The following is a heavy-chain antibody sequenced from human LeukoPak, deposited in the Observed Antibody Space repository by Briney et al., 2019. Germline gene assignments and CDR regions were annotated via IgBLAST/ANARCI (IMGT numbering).Heavy chain of an antibody. CDR3: AKSHLGVPHDY. CDR1: GGSISSVAYY. J-gene: IGHJ4*02. Sequence: SETLSLTCTVSGGSISSVAYYWGWIRQPPGKGLEWIATIHNTGSTYYNPSLKSRITISIDASRNQISLELNSVTAADTAIYYCAKSHLGVPHDYWGQGALVTVSS. V-gene: IGHV4-39*01. CDR2: IHNTGST. D-gene: IGHD3-3*01.